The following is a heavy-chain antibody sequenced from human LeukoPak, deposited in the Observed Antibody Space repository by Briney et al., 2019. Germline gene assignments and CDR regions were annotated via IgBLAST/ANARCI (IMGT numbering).Heavy chain of an antibody. CDR3: ARDRGQWLVYFDY. CDR2: ISYDANDK. Sequence: GGSLRLSCAASGFTFSSYAMYRVRQAPGKGLEWVAVISYDANDKYYADSVKGRFTISRDNSKNALYLQMNSLRAEDTAVYYCARDRGQWLVYFDYWGQGTLVTVSS. V-gene: IGHV3-30-3*01. J-gene: IGHJ4*02. CDR1: GFTFSSYA. D-gene: IGHD6-19*01.